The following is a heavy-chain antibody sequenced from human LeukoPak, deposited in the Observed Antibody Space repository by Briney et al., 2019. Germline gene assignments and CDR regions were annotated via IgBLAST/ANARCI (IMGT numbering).Heavy chain of an antibody. Sequence: GGSLRLSCAASGFTFSSYAMHWVRQAPGKGLEWVAVISYDGSNKYYADSVEGRFTISRDNSKNTLYLQMNSLRAEDTAVYYCASTKAVAAPCFDYWGQGTLVTVSS. V-gene: IGHV3-30-3*01. CDR2: ISYDGSNK. D-gene: IGHD6-19*01. CDR3: ASTKAVAAPCFDY. J-gene: IGHJ4*02. CDR1: GFTFSSYA.